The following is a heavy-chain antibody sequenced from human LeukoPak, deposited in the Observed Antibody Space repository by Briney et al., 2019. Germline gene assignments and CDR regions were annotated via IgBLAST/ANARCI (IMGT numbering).Heavy chain of an antibody. Sequence: KASETLSLTCTVSGGSISSYYWNWIRQPPGRRLDWIGYIYYSGSTNYNPSLKSRVTISVDTSKNQFSLKLNSVTAADTAVYYCARGESSGSNWFDPWGQGTLVTVSS. CDR2: IYYSGST. CDR1: GGSISSYY. CDR3: ARGESSGSNWFDP. D-gene: IGHD3-22*01. V-gene: IGHV4-59*01. J-gene: IGHJ5*02.